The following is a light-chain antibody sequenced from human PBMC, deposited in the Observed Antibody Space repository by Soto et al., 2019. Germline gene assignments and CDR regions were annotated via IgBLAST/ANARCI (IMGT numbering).Light chain of an antibody. J-gene: IGKJ3*01. CDR2: AAS. V-gene: IGKV1-27*01. CDR3: QKYDSAPFT. CDR1: QGISNF. Sequence: DIQMTQSPSSLSASVGGRLTITCRASQGISNFLVWYQQKPGKVPKVLIYAASTLQSGVPSRFSGIGSGTDFTLTISSLQPEDVATYYCQKYDSAPFTFGPGTKVDIK.